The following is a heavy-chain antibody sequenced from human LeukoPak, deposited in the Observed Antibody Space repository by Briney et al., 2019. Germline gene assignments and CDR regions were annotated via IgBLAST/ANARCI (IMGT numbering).Heavy chain of an antibody. J-gene: IGHJ4*02. CDR1: GFTFTSYA. CDR2: ISGSGGST. D-gene: IGHD2-2*01. Sequence: PGGSLRLSCAASGFTFTSYAMSWVRQAPGKGLEWVSGISGSGGSTYYADSVKGRFTISRDNSKNTLYLQLNSPTAEDTAVYYCAKEGLYCSSTSCYVENWGQGTLVTVSS. V-gene: IGHV3-23*01. CDR3: AKEGLYCSSTSCYVEN.